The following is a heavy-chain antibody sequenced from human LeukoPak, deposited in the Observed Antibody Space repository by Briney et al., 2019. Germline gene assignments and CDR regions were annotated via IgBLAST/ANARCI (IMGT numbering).Heavy chain of an antibody. CDR2: IYTSGST. CDR3: ARDQVGATTPLYWFDP. J-gene: IGHJ5*02. CDR1: GGSISSGSYY. V-gene: IGHV4-61*02. D-gene: IGHD1-26*01. Sequence: SQTLSLTCTVSGGSISSGSYYWSWIRQPAGKGLEWIGRIYTSGSTNYNPSLKSRVTISVDTSKNQFSLKLSSVTAADTAVYYCARDQVGATTPLYWFDPWGQGTLVTVSS.